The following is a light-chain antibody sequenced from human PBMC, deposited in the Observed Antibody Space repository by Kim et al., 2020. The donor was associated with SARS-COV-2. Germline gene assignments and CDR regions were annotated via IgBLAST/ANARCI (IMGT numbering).Light chain of an antibody. CDR3: QAWDSGTAV. CDR1: KLGDKY. CDR2: QNN. Sequence: SYELTQPLSVSVSPGQTASITCSGDKLGDKYACWYQQKPGQSPVLVIYQNNNRPSGIPERFSGSNSGNTATLTISGTQAMDEADYYCQAWDSGTAVFGGGTQLTVL. V-gene: IGLV3-1*01. J-gene: IGLJ2*01.